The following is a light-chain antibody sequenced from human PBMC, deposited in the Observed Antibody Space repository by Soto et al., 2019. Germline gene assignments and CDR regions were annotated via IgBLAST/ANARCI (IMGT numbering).Light chain of an antibody. Sequence: QSVLTQPASVSGSPGQSITISCTGTSNDIGPYNYVSWYQQHPGKAPKLLIYDVTNRASGVSDRFSGSKSGRAASLTISGLQAEDEADYYCSSYTSIIAVVFGGGTKVTVL. CDR2: DVT. CDR1: SNDIGPYNY. J-gene: IGLJ2*01. CDR3: SSYTSIIAVV. V-gene: IGLV2-14*03.